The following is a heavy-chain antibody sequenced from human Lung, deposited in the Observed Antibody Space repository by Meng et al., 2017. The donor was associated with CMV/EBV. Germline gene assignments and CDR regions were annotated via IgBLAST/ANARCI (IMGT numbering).Heavy chain of an antibody. CDR1: GYTFTGYY. CDR2: INPNSGGT. CDR3: ARGVNYDILTGP. V-gene: IGHV1-2*02. Sequence: ASXXVSCKASGYTFTGYYMHWVRQAPGQGLEWMGWINPNSGGTNYAQKFQGRVTMTRDTSISTAYMELSRLRSDDTAVYYCARGVNYDILTGPWGHGTLVTVSS. D-gene: IGHD3-9*01. J-gene: IGHJ5*02.